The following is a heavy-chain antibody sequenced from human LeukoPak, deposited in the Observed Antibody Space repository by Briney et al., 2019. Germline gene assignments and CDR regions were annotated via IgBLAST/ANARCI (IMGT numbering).Heavy chain of an antibody. J-gene: IGHJ4*02. CDR2: ISSSSSTI. CDR3: ASLPPIVVVTAMNY. D-gene: IGHD2-21*02. CDR1: GFTFSSYS. Sequence: GGSLRLSCAASGFTFSSYSMNWVRQAPGKGLEWVSYISSSSSTIYYADSVKGRFTISRDNAKNSLYLQMNSLRAEDTAVYYCASLPPIVVVTAMNYWGQGTLVTVSS. V-gene: IGHV3-48*04.